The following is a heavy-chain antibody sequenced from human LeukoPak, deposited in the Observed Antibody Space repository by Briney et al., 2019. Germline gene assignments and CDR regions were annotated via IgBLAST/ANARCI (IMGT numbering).Heavy chain of an antibody. D-gene: IGHD3-22*01. V-gene: IGHV1-3*01. CDR2: INAGNGNT. Sequence: ASVKVSCKASGYTFTSYAMHWVRQAPGQRLEWMGWINAGNGNTKYSQKLQGRVTMTTDTSTSTAYMELRSLRSDDTAVYYCARDSGSGYFADFDYWGQGTLVTVSS. CDR3: ARDSGSGYFADFDY. CDR1: GYTFTSYA. J-gene: IGHJ4*02.